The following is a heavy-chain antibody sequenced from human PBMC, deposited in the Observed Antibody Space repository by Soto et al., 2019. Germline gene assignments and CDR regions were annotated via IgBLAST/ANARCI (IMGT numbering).Heavy chain of an antibody. Sequence: EVQLLESGGGLVQPGGSLRLSCAASGFTFSSYAMSWVRQAPGKGLEWVSAISGSGGSTYYADSVKGRFTISRDNSKNTLYLQMNSLRAEDTAVYYCAKDKRNRSSSSYYYYYYGMDVWGQGTTVTVSS. V-gene: IGHV3-23*01. CDR1: GFTFSSYA. CDR3: AKDKRNRSSSSYYYYYYGMDV. CDR2: ISGSGGST. J-gene: IGHJ6*02. D-gene: IGHD6-6*01.